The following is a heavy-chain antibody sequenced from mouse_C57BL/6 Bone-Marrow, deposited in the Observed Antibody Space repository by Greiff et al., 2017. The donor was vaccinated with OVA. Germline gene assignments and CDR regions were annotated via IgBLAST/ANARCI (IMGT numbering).Heavy chain of an antibody. CDR1: GYTFTSYW. J-gene: IGHJ4*01. Sequence: QVQLKQPGAELVMPGASVKLSCKASGYTFTSYWMHWVKQRPGQGLEWIGEIDPSDSYTNYNQKFKGKSTLPVDKSSSTAYMQLSSLTSEDSAVYYCARGHPYYSNYSYAMDYWGQGTSVTVSS. CDR2: IDPSDSYT. V-gene: IGHV1-69*01. CDR3: ARGHPYYSNYSYAMDY. D-gene: IGHD2-5*01.